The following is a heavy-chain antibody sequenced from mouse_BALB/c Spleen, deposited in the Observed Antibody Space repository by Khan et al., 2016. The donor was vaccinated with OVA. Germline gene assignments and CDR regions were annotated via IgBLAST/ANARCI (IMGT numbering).Heavy chain of an antibody. V-gene: IGHV1S132*01. D-gene: IGHD2-1*01. CDR2: IFPGTGTT. Sequence: QVQLKQSGAELVKPGASVKLSCKTSGYTFTSYWIQWVKQRPGQGLGWIGQIFPGTGTTSYNENFKGKATLTIDTSSTTAYMQLSSLTSEDSAVCVLAMGYFGNYEFAYWGQGTLVTASA. CDR1: GYTFTSYW. J-gene: IGHJ3*01. CDR3: AMGYFGNYEFAY.